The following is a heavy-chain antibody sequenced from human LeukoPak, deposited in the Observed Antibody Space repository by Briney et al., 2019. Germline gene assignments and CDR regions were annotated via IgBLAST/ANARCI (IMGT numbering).Heavy chain of an antibody. CDR3: ARDASRYGSGSYGYYFDY. CDR1: GGSISSGSYY. D-gene: IGHD3-10*01. J-gene: IGHJ4*02. Sequence: PSETLSLTCTVSGGSISSGSYYWSWIRQPAGQGLEYIGRMYTSGSTNYNPSLKSRVTMSVDTSKNQFSLKLSSVTAADTAVYYCARDASRYGSGSYGYYFDYWGQGTLVTVSS. CDR2: MYTSGST. V-gene: IGHV4-61*02.